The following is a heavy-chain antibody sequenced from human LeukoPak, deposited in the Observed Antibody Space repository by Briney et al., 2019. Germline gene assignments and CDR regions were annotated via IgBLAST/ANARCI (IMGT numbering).Heavy chain of an antibody. V-gene: IGHV4-39*02. D-gene: IGHD2-21*02. CDR1: GGSIGSGYY. CDR2: IHYGGTT. CDR3: TRDIGDFVSDF. Sequence: PSETLSLTCTVSGGSIGSGYYWPWFRQPPGTGLEWIGSIHYGGTTHYNPSLQSRVTISADTSKNQFALDLRSVTAADTAVYYCTRDIGDFVSDFWGQGTLVTVSS. J-gene: IGHJ4*02.